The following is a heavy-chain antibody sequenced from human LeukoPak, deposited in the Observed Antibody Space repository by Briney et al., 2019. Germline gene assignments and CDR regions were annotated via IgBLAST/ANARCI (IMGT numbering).Heavy chain of an antibody. Sequence: PGRSLRLSCAASGFTFSSYAMHWVRQAPGKGLEWVAVISYDGSNKYYADSVKGRFTISRDNSKNTLYLQMNSLRAEDTAVYYCARAQDSYGANWFDPWGQGTLVTVSS. V-gene: IGHV3-30-3*01. D-gene: IGHD5-18*01. CDR2: ISYDGSNK. CDR3: ARAQDSYGANWFDP. J-gene: IGHJ5*02. CDR1: GFTFSSYA.